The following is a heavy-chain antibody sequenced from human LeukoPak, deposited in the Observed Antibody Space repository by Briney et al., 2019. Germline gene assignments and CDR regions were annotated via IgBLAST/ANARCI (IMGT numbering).Heavy chain of an antibody. CDR3: ARCGSYGDFDY. D-gene: IGHD1-26*01. CDR1: GGSFSGYY. V-gene: IGHV4-34*01. Sequence: SETLSLTCAVYGGSFSGYYWSWIRQPPGKGLEWIGEINHSGSTSYNPSLKSRVTISVDTSKNQFSLKLSSVTAADTAVYYCARCGSYGDFDYWGQGTLVTVSS. J-gene: IGHJ4*02. CDR2: INHSGST.